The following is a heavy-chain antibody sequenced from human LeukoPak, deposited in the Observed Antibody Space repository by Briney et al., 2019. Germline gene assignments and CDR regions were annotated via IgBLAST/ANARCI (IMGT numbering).Heavy chain of an antibody. V-gene: IGHV4-39*01. CDR3: ARQPHHLYCGGDCYHQYFQH. CDR2: IYYSGST. D-gene: IGHD2-21*02. J-gene: IGHJ1*01. Sequence: PSETPSLTCTVSGGSISSSSYYWGWIRQPPGKGLEWIGSIYYSGSTYYNPSLKSRVTISVDTSKNQFSLKLSSVTAADTAVYYCARQPHHLYCGGDCYHQYFQHWGQGTLVTVSS. CDR1: GGSISSSSYY.